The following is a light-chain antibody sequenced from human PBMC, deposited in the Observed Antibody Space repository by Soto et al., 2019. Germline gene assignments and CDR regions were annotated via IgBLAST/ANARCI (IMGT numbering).Light chain of an antibody. CDR1: QSVSSY. CDR2: DAS. Sequence: EIVLTQSPATLSLSPGERATLSCRASQSVSSYLAWYQQKPGQAPRLLIYDASNRATGIPARFSGSGSGTDFTLTLSSLEREHFAVYYCQQRSNWPPITFGGGTKVEIK. CDR3: QQRSNWPPIT. J-gene: IGKJ4*01. V-gene: IGKV3-11*01.